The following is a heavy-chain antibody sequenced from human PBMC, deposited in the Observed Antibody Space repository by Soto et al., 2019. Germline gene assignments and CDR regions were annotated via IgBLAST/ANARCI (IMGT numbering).Heavy chain of an antibody. D-gene: IGHD3-3*01. V-gene: IGHV3-74*01. CDR3: ARRGFWSGYFSPYYYYGMDV. Sequence: PGGALRLSCAASGFTFSSYAMHWVRQAPGKGLECVSRINSDGSSTSYADSMKGRFTISRDNAKNTLYLQMNSLRAEDTAVYYCARRGFWSGYFSPYYYYGMDVWGQGTTVTVSS. J-gene: IGHJ6*02. CDR1: GFTFSSYA. CDR2: INSDGSST.